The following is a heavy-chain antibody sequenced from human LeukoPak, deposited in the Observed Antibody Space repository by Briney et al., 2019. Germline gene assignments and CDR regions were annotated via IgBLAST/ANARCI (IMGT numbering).Heavy chain of an antibody. CDR3: ARGGVVRGVIGYFDY. V-gene: IGHV1-69*13. CDR2: IIPIFGTA. D-gene: IGHD3-10*01. Sequence: ASVKVSCKASGYTFTTYGISWVRQAPGQGLEWMGGIIPIFGTANYAQKFQGRVTITADESTSTAYMELSSLRSEDTAVYYCARGGVVRGVIGYFDYWGQGTLVTVSS. J-gene: IGHJ4*02. CDR1: GYTFTTYG.